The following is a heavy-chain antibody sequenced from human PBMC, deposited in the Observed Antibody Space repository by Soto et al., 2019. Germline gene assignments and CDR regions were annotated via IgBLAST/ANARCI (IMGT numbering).Heavy chain of an antibody. V-gene: IGHV1-8*01. J-gene: IGHJ6*03. Sequence: QVQLVQSGAEVEKPGASVKVSCKASGYTFTSSDINWVRQATGQGLEWMGWMNPNSGNTGYARKFQGRVSMARDTSTNTAYMILSNLTSEDTAVYYCARGASMDVWGKGTTVIVSS. CDR1: GYTFTSSD. CDR2: MNPNSGNT. CDR3: ARGASMDV.